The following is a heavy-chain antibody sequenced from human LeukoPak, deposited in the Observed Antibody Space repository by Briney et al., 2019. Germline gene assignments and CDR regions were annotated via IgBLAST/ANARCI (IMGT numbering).Heavy chain of an antibody. Sequence: PGGSLRLSCAASGFTFSNYWMNWVRQAPGKGLEWVANIKQDGSEKYYVDSVKGRFTISRDNAKNSLYLQMNSLRAEDTAVYYCARIWLEDSSGYRPLDYWGQGTLVTVSS. CDR2: IKQDGSEK. J-gene: IGHJ4*02. CDR1: GFTFSNYW. D-gene: IGHD3-22*01. CDR3: ARIWLEDSSGYRPLDY. V-gene: IGHV3-7*01.